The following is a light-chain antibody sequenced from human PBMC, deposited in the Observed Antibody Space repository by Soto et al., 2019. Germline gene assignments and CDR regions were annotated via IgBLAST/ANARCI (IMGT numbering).Light chain of an antibody. V-gene: IGKV1-5*01. J-gene: IGKJ2*01. CDR1: QSIDTW. CDR3: QQDSSCSMYT. Sequence: DIQLTQSPSTLSASVGDRVTITCRASQSIDTWLAWYQQKPGKAPKLLIYDASNLESGGPSRFSGSGSGTEFTLTISSLQPDDVATYYCQQDSSCSMYTVGQGTKLQIK. CDR2: DAS.